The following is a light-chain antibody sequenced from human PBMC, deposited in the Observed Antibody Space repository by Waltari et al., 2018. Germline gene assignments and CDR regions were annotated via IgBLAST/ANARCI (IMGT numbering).Light chain of an antibody. CDR2: DVR. V-gene: IGLV2-23*02. CDR3: CSYAGSSTDLL. CDR1: SSDVGGYNH. Sequence: QSALTQPASVSGSPGQSITLSCPGTSSDVGGYNHVSWYPKHPGIAPKLVIYDVRKRPSGVSTRFSGSKSDNTASLTISGLQAEDEADYYCCSYAGSSTDLLFGGGTKLTVL. J-gene: IGLJ2*01.